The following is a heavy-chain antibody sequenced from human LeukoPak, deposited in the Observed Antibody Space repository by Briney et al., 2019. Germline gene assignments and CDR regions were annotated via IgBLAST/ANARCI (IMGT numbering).Heavy chain of an antibody. CDR3: TKEAFDGGIYDAFDI. Sequence: GGSLRLSCAASGFTFSSYAMHWVRQAPGKGLEWVAVISYDGSNKYYADSVKGRFTISRDNSKNTLYLQMNSLRVEDTAVYYCTKEAFDGGIYDAFDIWGQGTIVTVSS. J-gene: IGHJ3*02. CDR2: ISYDGSNK. CDR1: GFTFSSYA. D-gene: IGHD3-3*02. V-gene: IGHV3-30*04.